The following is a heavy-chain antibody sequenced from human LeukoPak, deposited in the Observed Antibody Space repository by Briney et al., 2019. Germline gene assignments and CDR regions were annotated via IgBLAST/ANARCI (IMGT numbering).Heavy chain of an antibody. CDR2: SYYSGNI. CDR1: GDSIKSYY. J-gene: IGHJ4*02. CDR3: ARGGCSYVNYFDY. V-gene: IGHV4-59*01. D-gene: IGHD5-18*01. Sequence: PSETLSLTCTVSGDSIKSYYWTWIRKTPGKGLEWIGHSYYSGNINYNPSLKSRVTISLDTSKSQFSLKLSSVTAADTAVYYCARGGCSYVNYFDYWGQGTLVTVSS.